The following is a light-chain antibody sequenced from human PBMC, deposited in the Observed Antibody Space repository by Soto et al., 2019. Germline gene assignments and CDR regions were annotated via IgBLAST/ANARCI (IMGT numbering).Light chain of an antibody. V-gene: IGLV2-14*01. CDR2: DVS. Sequence: QSALTQPASVSGSPGQSITISCTGTSCDVGGYNYVSWYQQHPGKAPKLMIYDVSNRPSGVSNRFPGSKSGNTASLTISGLQAEDEADYYCSSYTSSSTLFGTETKVTVL. J-gene: IGLJ1*01. CDR3: SSYTSSSTL. CDR1: SCDVGGYNY.